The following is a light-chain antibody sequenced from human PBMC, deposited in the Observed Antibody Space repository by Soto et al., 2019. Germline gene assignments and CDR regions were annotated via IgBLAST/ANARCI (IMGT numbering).Light chain of an antibody. CDR3: QQSSHSPLT. Sequence: TQAPSTLPVSPGVRANLYYRASQSVSSNLAWYQQKPGQAPRLLIYGASSRVIGIPDRFSGSGSGTHFALTISGLEPEDFAAYYCQQSSHSPLTFGGGTRLEIK. CDR2: GAS. V-gene: IGKV3-20*01. CDR1: QSVSSN. J-gene: IGKJ5*01.